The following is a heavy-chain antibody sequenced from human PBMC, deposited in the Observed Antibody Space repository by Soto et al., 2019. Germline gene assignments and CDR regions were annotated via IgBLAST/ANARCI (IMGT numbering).Heavy chain of an antibody. Sequence: GGSLRLSCAASGFTFSNFGMLWVRQAPGKGLEWVAFISYAVGNKYYADSVKGRFTISRDNSKTLYLQMNSLRREDTAVYYCSKDGGAGNFYYYGADVWGQGTTVTVSS. CDR3: SKDGGAGNFYYYGADV. CDR1: GFTFSNFG. CDR2: ISYAVGNK. V-gene: IGHV3-30*18. J-gene: IGHJ6*02. D-gene: IGHD3-16*01.